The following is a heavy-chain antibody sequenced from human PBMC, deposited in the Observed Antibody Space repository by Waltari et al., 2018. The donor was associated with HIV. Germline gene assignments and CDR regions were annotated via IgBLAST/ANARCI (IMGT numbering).Heavy chain of an antibody. D-gene: IGHD1-20*01. V-gene: IGHV1-2*02. J-gene: IGHJ4*02. CDR1: GYTFTGYY. CDR3: ARGIRLV. CDR2: INPNSGGT. Sequence: QGLLVQSGAEVKKPGASVKVCCNASGYTFTGYYIHWVRQAPGQGLEWMGCINPNSGGTNYAQKFQGRVTMTRDTSTSTSYMELNRLRSDDTAVYYCARGIRLVWGQGTLVTVSS.